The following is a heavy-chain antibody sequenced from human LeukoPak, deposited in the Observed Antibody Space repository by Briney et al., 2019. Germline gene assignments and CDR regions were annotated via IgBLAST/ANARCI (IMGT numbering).Heavy chain of an antibody. CDR3: ARAKGGLTFDY. CDR2: IKQDGSEK. Sequence: GGSLRLSCAASGFTFSSYWMSWVRQAPAKGLEWVANIKQDGSEKYYVDSVKGRFTISRDNAKNSLYLQMNSLRAEDTAVYYCARAKGGLTFDYWGQGTLVTVSS. D-gene: IGHD3-16*01. J-gene: IGHJ4*02. V-gene: IGHV3-7*01. CDR1: GFTFSSYW.